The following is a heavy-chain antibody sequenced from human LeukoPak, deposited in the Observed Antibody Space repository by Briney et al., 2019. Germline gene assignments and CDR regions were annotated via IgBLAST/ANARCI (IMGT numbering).Heavy chain of an antibody. V-gene: IGHV3-7*01. D-gene: IGHD6-13*01. J-gene: IGHJ4*02. CDR3: TREAAAGIDY. CDR2: IKQDGSEK. CDR1: EFTFSTYW. Sequence: GGSLRLSCAASEFTFSTYWMSWVRQAPGKGLEWVANIKQDGSEKYYVDSVRGRFTISRDNAKNSLYLQMNSLRAEDTAVYFCTREAAAGIDYWGQGTLVTVSS.